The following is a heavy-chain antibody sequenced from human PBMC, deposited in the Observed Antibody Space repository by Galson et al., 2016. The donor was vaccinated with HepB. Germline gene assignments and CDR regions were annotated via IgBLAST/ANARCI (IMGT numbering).Heavy chain of an antibody. J-gene: IGHJ4*02. D-gene: IGHD3-22*01. CDR3: ARGHYYDSRGYYYVLDY. V-gene: IGHV1-2*02. CDR2: INPNSGGT. CDR1: GYTFTGYY. Sequence: SVKVSCKASGYTFTGYYMHWVRQAPGQGLEWMGWINPNSGGTSYAQKFQGRVTMTRDTSISTAYMELSRLRSDATAVYYCARGHYYDSRGYYYVLDYWGQGTLVTVSS.